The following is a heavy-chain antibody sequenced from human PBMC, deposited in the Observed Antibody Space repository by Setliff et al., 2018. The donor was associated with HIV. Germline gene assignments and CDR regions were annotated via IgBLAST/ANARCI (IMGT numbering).Heavy chain of an antibody. CDR2: MNPNSGNT. D-gene: IGHD5-12*01. CDR1: GYTFTSYD. V-gene: IGHV1-8*03. CDR3: ARGYSGQDSYYFDY. Sequence: GASVKVSCKASGYTFTSYDINWVRQATGQGLEWMGWMNPNSGNTGYAQKFQGRVTITRKTSISTAFMELSSLRSEDTAVYYCARGYSGQDSYYFDYWGQGTLVTVSS. J-gene: IGHJ4*02.